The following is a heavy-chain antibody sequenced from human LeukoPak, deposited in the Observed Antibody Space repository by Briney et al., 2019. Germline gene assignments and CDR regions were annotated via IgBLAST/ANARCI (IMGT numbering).Heavy chain of an antibody. CDR1: GFTFSSYG. J-gene: IGHJ6*02. CDR3: AKEFYNSGSYYYGMDV. D-gene: IGHD3-10*01. CDR2: ISYDGSNK. V-gene: IGHV3-30*18. Sequence: GGSLRLSCAASGFTFSSYGMHWVRQAPGKGLEWVVVISYDGSNKYYADSVKGRFTISRDNSKNTLYLQMNSLRAEDTAVYYCAKEFYNSGSYYYGMDVWGQGTTVTVSS.